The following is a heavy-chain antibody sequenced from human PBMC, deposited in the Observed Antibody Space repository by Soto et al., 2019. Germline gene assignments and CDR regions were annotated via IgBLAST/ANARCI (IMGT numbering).Heavy chain of an antibody. CDR3: VRGDGHYYDGNGYLGLH. CDR2: IKSDWSGT. V-gene: IGHV3-74*01. D-gene: IGHD3-22*01. J-gene: IGHJ4*02. Sequence: GGSLRLSGAASGFTFTNYWMHWVRQAPGKGPMWVSRIKSDWSGTYYADSVKGRLAISRDNAKNTLYLQMNSLRAEDTAVYYCVRGDGHYYDGNGYLGLHWGQGT. CDR1: GFTFTNYW.